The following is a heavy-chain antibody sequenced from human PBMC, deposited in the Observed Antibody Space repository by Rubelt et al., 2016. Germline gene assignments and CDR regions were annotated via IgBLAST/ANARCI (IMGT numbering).Heavy chain of an antibody. CDR1: GGSVSSGSYF. V-gene: IGHV4-39*06. CDR2: INHSGST. J-gene: IGHJ6*02. CDR3: AGSTSGFGRGAINV. Sequence: LQLHESGPGLVKPSETLSLTCTVSGGSVSSGSYFWGWIRQPPGKGLEWIGEINHSGSTYYNPSLKSRVTISVDTSKDQFPVKLNAGTAADTAVYDWAGSTSGFGRGAINVWGQGTTVTVSS. D-gene: IGHD2-2*02.